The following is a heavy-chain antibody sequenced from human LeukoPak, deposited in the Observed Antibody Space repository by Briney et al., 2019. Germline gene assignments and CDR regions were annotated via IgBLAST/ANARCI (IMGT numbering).Heavy chain of an antibody. D-gene: IGHD2-15*01. CDR2: IYHSGST. Sequence: PSETLSLTCTVSGGSISSYYWSWIRQPPGKGLEWIGYIYHSGSTYYNPSLKSRVTISVDRSKNQFSLKLSSVTAADTAVYYCARYCSGGSCYSGGYYYGMDVWGQGTTVTVSS. CDR3: ARYCSGGSCYSGGYYYGMDV. V-gene: IGHV4-59*12. J-gene: IGHJ6*02. CDR1: GGSISSYY.